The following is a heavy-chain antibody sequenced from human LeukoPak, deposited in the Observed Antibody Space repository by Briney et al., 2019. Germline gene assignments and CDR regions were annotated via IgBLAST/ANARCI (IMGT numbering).Heavy chain of an antibody. J-gene: IGHJ4*02. Sequence: SETLSLTCTVSGGSISSYYWSWIRQPPGKGLEWTGYIYYSGSTNYNPSLKSRVTISVDTSKNQFSLKLSSVTAADTAVYYCARSIVGAQLYFDYWGQGTLVTVSS. CDR3: ARSIVGAQLYFDY. V-gene: IGHV4-59*01. D-gene: IGHD1-26*01. CDR1: GGSISSYY. CDR2: IYYSGST.